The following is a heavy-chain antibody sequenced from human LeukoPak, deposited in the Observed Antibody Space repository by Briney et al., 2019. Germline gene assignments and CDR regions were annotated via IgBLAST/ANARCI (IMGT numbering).Heavy chain of an antibody. CDR1: GGSISRGSYY. V-gene: IGHV4-39*07. Sequence: PSETLSLTCAVSGGSISRGSYYWAWIRQPPGKGLEWVGTIYYGGSIYGDPSLKGRITISLDTSKNQLSLKLNSVTAPDTAVYYCARAGWELLSASFDPWGQGTLVIVSS. CDR2: IYYGGSI. J-gene: IGHJ5*02. D-gene: IGHD1-26*01. CDR3: ARAGWELLSASFDP.